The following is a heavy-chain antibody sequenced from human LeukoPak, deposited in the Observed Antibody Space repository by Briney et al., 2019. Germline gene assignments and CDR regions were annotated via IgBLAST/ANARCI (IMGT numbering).Heavy chain of an antibody. CDR3: ASLVATPNYYYYYGMDV. CDR1: GGSFSGYY. CDR2: INHSGST. J-gene: IGHJ6*02. Sequence: SETLSLTCAVYGGSFSGYYWSWIRQPPGKGLEWIGEINHSGSTNYNPSLKSRVTISVDTSKNQFSLKLSSVTAADTAVYYCASLVATPNYYYYYGMDVWGQGTTVTVSS. V-gene: IGHV4-34*01. D-gene: IGHD1-26*01.